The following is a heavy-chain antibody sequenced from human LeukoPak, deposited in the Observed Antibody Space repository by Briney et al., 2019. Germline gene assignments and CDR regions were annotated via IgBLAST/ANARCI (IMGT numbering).Heavy chain of an antibody. Sequence: AGGSLRLSCAASGFTFSSYAMSWVRQAPGKGLEWVSAISGSGGSTYYADSVKGRFTISRDNSKNTLYLQMNSLRAEDTAVYYCARGQYSSDWFDYWGQGTLVTVSS. CDR1: GFTFSSYA. D-gene: IGHD6-19*01. J-gene: IGHJ4*02. CDR3: ARGQYSSDWFDY. CDR2: ISGSGGST. V-gene: IGHV3-23*01.